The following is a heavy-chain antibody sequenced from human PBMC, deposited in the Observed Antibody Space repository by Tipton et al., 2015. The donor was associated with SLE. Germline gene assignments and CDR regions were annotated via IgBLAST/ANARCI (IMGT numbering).Heavy chain of an antibody. V-gene: IGHV3-48*03. CDR1: GFTFSSYE. J-gene: IGHJ4*02. CDR3: ARILDY. CDR2: ITSSGSDI. Sequence: SLRLSCAASGFTFSSYEMNWVRQAPGEGLEWISYITSSGSDIFHADSVKGRFTVSRDNAKNSLYLQMNSLRAEDTAVYYCARILDYWGQGALATVSS.